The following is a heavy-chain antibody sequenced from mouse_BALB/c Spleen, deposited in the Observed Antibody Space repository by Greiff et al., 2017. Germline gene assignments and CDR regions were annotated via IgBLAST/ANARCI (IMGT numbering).Heavy chain of an antibody. CDR1: GYTFTSYW. D-gene: IGHD1-1*01. CDR3: ARSITTGAY. V-gene: IGHV1-69*02. Sequence: QVQLQQPGAELVKPGASVKLSCKASGYTFTSYWMHWVTQRPGQGLEWIGEIDPSDSYTNYNQKFKGKATLTVDKSSSTAYMQLSSLTSEDSAVYYCARSITTGAYWGQGTLVTVSA. CDR2: IDPSDSYT. J-gene: IGHJ3*01.